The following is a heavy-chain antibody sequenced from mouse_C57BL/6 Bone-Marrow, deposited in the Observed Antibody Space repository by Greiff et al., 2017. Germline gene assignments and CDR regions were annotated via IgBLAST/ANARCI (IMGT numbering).Heavy chain of an antibody. Sequence: EVQLQESGPGLVKPSQSLSLTCSVTGYSITSGYYWNWIRQFPGNKLEWMGYISYDGSNNYNPSLKNRISITRDTSKNQFFLKLNSVTTEDTATYYCARRPKWYFDVWGPGTTVTVSS. J-gene: IGHJ1*01. CDR3: ARRPKWYFDV. CDR2: ISYDGSN. CDR1: GYSITSGYY. V-gene: IGHV3-6*01.